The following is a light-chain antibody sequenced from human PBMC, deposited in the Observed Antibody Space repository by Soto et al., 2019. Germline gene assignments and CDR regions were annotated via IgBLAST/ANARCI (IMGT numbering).Light chain of an antibody. Sequence: QSALTQPASVSGSPGQSITISCTGTSSDVGGYNYVSWYQQHPGKAPKLMIYEVSNRPSGVSNRFSGSKSGNTASLTISGLQAEDEAEYYCSSCTSSSTLEVFGTGTKLTVL. V-gene: IGLV2-14*01. CDR2: EVS. J-gene: IGLJ1*01. CDR1: SSDVGGYNY. CDR3: SSCTSSSTLEV.